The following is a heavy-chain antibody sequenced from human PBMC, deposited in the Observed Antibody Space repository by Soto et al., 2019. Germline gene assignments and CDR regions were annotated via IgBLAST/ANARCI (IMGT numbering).Heavy chain of an antibody. J-gene: IGHJ6*02. V-gene: IGHV1-46*01. D-gene: IGHD2-2*02. CDR3: ARVGGGYCSSTSCYTPSGPAPHYYYYYYGMDV. CDR2: INPSGGST. Sequence: ASVKVSCKASGYTFTSYYMHWVRQAPGQGLEWMGTINPSGGSTSYAQKFQGRVTMTRDTSTSTVYMELSSLRSEDTAVYYCARVGGGYCSSTSCYTPSGPAPHYYYYYYGMDVWGQGTTVTVSS. CDR1: GYTFTSYY.